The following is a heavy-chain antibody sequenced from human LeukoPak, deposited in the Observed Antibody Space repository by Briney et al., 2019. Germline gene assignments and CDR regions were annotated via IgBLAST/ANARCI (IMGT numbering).Heavy chain of an antibody. D-gene: IGHD6-13*01. CDR3: AKDIAAAHCYYMDV. Sequence: GRSLRLSCAASGFTFDDYAMHWVRQAPGKGLEWVSGISWNSGSIGYADSVKGRFTISRDNAKNSLYLQMNSLRAEDTALYYCAKDIAAAHCYYMDVWGKGTTVTVSS. CDR2: ISWNSGSI. J-gene: IGHJ6*03. CDR1: GFTFDDYA. V-gene: IGHV3-9*01.